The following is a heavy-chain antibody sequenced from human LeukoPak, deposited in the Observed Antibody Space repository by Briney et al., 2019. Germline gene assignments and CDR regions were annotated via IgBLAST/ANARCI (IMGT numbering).Heavy chain of an antibody. CDR3: ARHGCSGDCYSEGGNY. Sequence: SETLSLTCAVYGWSFSGSSWRWIRQPPGKGLEWIGEINRSGSTNYYASLKSRVTISVDTYKNQFSLQLSSVTAADTAVYSCARHGCSGDCYSEGGNYWGQGTLVTVSS. J-gene: IGHJ4*02. CDR1: GWSFSGSS. V-gene: IGHV4-34*01. CDR2: INRSGST. D-gene: IGHD2-21*02.